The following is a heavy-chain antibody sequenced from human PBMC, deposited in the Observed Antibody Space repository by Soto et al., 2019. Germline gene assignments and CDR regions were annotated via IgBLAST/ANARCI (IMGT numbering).Heavy chain of an antibody. CDR3: ASDMTRTVVPSVAL. J-gene: IGHJ4*02. V-gene: IGHV1-69*06. Sequence: QVQLVQSGAEVKKPGSSVKVSCKASGGTFSNYVVNWVRQAPGQGLEWMGRIIPISGAANYAQKFQGRVTITADKSKRTFYMALSSLISEDTAVYYCASDMTRTVVPSVALWGQGTLVTFSS. D-gene: IGHD1-7*01. CDR1: GGTFSNYV. CDR2: IIPISGAA.